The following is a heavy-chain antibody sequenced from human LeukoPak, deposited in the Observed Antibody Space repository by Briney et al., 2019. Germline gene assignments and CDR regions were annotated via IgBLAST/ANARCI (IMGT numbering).Heavy chain of an antibody. Sequence: GGSLRLSCAASGFTFSSYSMNWVRQAPGKGLEWVAFIRYDGSNKYFADSVKGRFTISRDNSQNTLYLQMNSLRAEDTAVYYCAKGEDYHFWSGYYSAFDIWGQGTVVTVSS. CDR2: IRYDGSNK. D-gene: IGHD3-3*01. V-gene: IGHV3-30*02. CDR1: GFTFSSYS. J-gene: IGHJ3*02. CDR3: AKGEDYHFWSGYYSAFDI.